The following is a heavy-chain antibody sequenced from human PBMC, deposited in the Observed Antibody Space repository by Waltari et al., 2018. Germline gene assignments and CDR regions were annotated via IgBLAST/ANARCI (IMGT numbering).Heavy chain of an antibody. V-gene: IGHV4-59*01. CDR2: IENSGRT. Sequence: QVQLQESGPGLVRPSETMSLTCAVSRGSFNSYYRSWIRQSPGTRLEWISSIENSGRTENNPSLNSRVTMSLDRSNNQFSLRLTSVTAADTGVYYCARGVYGAYLDNWGQGTLVTVSS. D-gene: IGHD4-17*01. CDR3: ARGVYGAYLDN. CDR1: RGSFNSYY. J-gene: IGHJ4*02.